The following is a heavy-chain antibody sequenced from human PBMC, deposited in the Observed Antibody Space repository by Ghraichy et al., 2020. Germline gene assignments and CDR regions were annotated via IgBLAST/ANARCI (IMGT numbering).Heavy chain of an antibody. D-gene: IGHD3-22*01. CDR2: IYTSGST. CDR1: GGSISSYY. Sequence: SETLSLTCTVSGGSISSYYWSWIRQPPGKGLEWIGYIYTSGSTNYNPSLKSRVTISVDTSKNQFSLKLSSVTAADTAVYYCARQDDSSGYYSFDYWGQGTLVTVSS. V-gene: IGHV4-4*09. CDR3: ARQDDSSGYYSFDY. J-gene: IGHJ4*02.